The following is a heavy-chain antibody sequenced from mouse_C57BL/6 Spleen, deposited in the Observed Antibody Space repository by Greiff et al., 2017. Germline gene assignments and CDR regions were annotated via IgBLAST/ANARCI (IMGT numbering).Heavy chain of an antibody. V-gene: IGHV1-50*01. J-gene: IGHJ2*01. CDR2: IYPSDSYT. D-gene: IGHD1-1*01. Sequence: QVQLQQPGAELVKPGASVKLSCKASGYTFTSYWMQWVKQRPGQGLEWIGEIYPSDSYTNYNQKFKGKATLTVDTSSSTDYMQLSSLTSEDSAVYYCASSYGSSVYGGQGTTLTVSS. CDR3: ASSYGSSVY. CDR1: GYTFTSYW.